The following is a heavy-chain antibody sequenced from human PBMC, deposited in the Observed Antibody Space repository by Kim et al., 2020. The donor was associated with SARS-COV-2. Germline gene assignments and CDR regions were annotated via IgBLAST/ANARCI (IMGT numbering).Heavy chain of an antibody. CDR2: T. CDR3: AIRRGTHSLDY. V-gene: IGHV3-23*01. J-gene: IGHJ4*02. Sequence: TYYADTRTCRLTISRDKSKNTLYLQMNSLRAEDTAVYYCAIRRGTHSLDYWGQGALVTVSS. D-gene: IGHD3-16*01.